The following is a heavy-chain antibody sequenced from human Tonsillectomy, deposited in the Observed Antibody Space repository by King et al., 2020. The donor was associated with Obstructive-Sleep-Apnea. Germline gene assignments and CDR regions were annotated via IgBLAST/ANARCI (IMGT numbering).Heavy chain of an antibody. CDR3: AKAGRDDYDSSGYYIDY. CDR2: INWNSGSR. V-gene: IGHV3-9*01. Sequence: VQLVESGGGLVQPGRSLRLSCAVSGFSFDDYVMHWVRQPPGKGLEWVSFINWNSGSRGYADSVKGRFTISGDSAKNSLYLQMNSLRAEDTALYYCAKAGRDDYDSSGYYIDYWGQGTLVTVSS. D-gene: IGHD3-22*01. CDR1: GFSFDDYV. J-gene: IGHJ4*02.